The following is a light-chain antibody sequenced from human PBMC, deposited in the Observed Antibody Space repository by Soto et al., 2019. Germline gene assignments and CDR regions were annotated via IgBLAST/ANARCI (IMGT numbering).Light chain of an antibody. CDR3: QQCNNWPRT. CDR1: QSVSTN. Sequence: EIVMTKSPATMSVSPGASSPLSCRASQSVSTNLAWYQQKPGQANRLLIYNALTRATGIPARFSGSGSGTEFTLTISSLQSEDFAFYYCQQCNNWPRTFGQGTKVDI. V-gene: IGKV3-15*01. CDR2: NAL. J-gene: IGKJ1*01.